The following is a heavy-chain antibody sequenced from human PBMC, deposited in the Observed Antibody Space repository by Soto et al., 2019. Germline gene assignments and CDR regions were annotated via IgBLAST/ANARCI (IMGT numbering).Heavy chain of an antibody. CDR1: GGSISSSNW. J-gene: IGHJ5*02. CDR2: IYHSGST. D-gene: IGHD3-3*01. V-gene: IGHV4-4*02. Sequence: ASETLSLTCAVSGGSISSSNWWSWVRQPPGKGLEWIGEIYHSGSTNYNPSLKSRVTISVDKSKNQFSLKLSSVTAADTAVYYCARENSTIFGVVTPNWFDPWGQGTLVTVSS. CDR3: ARENSTIFGVVTPNWFDP.